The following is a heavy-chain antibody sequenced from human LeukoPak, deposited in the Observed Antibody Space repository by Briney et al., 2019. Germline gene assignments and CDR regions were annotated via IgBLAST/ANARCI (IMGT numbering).Heavy chain of an antibody. Sequence: GGSLRLSWAASGXTFSSYGMHWVRQAPGKGLEWVAVISYDGSNKYYADSVKGRFTISRDNSKNTLYLQMNSLRAEDTAVYYCAKGNPAGDYWGQGTLVTVSS. CDR3: AKGNPAGDY. CDR1: GXTFSSYG. V-gene: IGHV3-30*18. CDR2: ISYDGSNK. D-gene: IGHD1-14*01. J-gene: IGHJ4*02.